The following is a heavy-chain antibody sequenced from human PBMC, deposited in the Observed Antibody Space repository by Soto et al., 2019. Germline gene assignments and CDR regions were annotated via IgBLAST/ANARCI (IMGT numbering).Heavy chain of an antibody. CDR1: GGSISSYY. Sequence: SETLSLTCTVSGGSISSYYWSWIRQPPGKGLEWIGYIYYSGSTNYNPSLKGRVTISVDTSKNQFSLKLSSVTAADTAVYYCARRHGDYESYYMDVWGKGTTVTVSS. J-gene: IGHJ6*03. V-gene: IGHV4-59*08. CDR2: IYYSGST. CDR3: ARRHGDYESYYMDV. D-gene: IGHD4-17*01.